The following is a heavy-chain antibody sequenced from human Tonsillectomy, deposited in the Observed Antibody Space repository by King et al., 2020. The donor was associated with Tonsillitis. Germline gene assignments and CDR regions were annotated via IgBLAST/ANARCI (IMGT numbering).Heavy chain of an antibody. Sequence: VQLVESGGGLVQPGGSLRLSCAASGFTFSSYAMSWVRQAPGKGREWVSAISGSGGSTYYADSVKGRFTISRDNSKNTLYLQMNSRRAEDTAVYYCAKDLWYNWNDEAAFDIWGQGTMVTVSS. CDR2: ISGSGGST. J-gene: IGHJ3*02. CDR3: AKDLWYNWNDEAAFDI. D-gene: IGHD1-1*01. V-gene: IGHV3-23*04. CDR1: GFTFSSYA.